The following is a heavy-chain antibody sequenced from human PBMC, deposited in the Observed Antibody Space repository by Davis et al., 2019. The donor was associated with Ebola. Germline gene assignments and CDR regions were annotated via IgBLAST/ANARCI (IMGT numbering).Heavy chain of an antibody. Sequence: GESLKISCAASGFTFSSYGMNWVRQAPGKGLEWVSYISSSSSTIYYADSVKGRFTISRDNAKNSLYLQMNSLRDEDTAVYYCARGSSSWYLGYYGMDVWGQGTTVTVSS. CDR3: ARGSSSWYLGYYGMDV. D-gene: IGHD6-13*01. J-gene: IGHJ6*02. CDR1: GFTFSSYG. V-gene: IGHV3-48*02. CDR2: ISSSSSTI.